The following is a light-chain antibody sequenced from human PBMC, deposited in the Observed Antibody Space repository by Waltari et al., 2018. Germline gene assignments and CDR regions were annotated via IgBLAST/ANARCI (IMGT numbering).Light chain of an antibody. J-gene: IGLJ2*01. Sequence: QSVLTQPPSVSGAPGQRVTISCTGSSSNIGAGYDLPWYQQLPGTAPKLLIYGNSNRPSGVPDRFSGSKSGTSASLAITGLQAEDEADYYCQSYDSSLSGGVFGGGTKLTVL. CDR1: SSNIGAGYD. V-gene: IGLV1-40*01. CDR3: QSYDSSLSGGV. CDR2: GNS.